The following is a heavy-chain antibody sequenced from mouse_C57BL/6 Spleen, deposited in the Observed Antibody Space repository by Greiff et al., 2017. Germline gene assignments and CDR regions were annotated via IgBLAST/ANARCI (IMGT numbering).Heavy chain of an antibody. V-gene: IGHV10-3*01. CDR3: VRDLYYYGSSSGYFDV. CDR2: IRSKSSNYAT. Sequence: EVQLVESGGGLVQPKGSLKLSCAASGFTFNTYAMHWVRQAPGKGLEWVARIRSKSSNYATYYADSVKDRFTISRNDSQSMLYLQMNNLKTEDTAMYYCVRDLYYYGSSSGYFDVWGTGTTVTVSS. J-gene: IGHJ1*03. CDR1: GFTFNTYA. D-gene: IGHD1-1*01.